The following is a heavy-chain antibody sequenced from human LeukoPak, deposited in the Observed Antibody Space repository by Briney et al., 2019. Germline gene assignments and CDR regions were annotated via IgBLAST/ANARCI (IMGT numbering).Heavy chain of an antibody. V-gene: IGHV3-48*01. Sequence: GGSLRLSXAASGFTFSSYSMNWVRQAPGKGLEWVSYISSSSSTIYYADSVKGRFTISRDNAKNSLYLQMNSLRAEDTAVYYCARVKMAQDAFDIWGQGTMVTVSS. D-gene: IGHD5-24*01. J-gene: IGHJ3*02. CDR1: GFTFSSYS. CDR3: ARVKMAQDAFDI. CDR2: ISSSSSTI.